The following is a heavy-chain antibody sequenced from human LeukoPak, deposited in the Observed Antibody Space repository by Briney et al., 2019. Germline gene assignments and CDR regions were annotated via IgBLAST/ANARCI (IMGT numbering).Heavy chain of an antibody. D-gene: IGHD6-19*01. CDR3: ARTFSGWYFFDY. CDR1: GFTFSSYA. CDR2: ISGSGGST. V-gene: IGHV3-23*01. Sequence: GGSLRLSCAASGFTFSSYAMSWVRQAPGKGLEWVSAISGSGGSTYYADSVKGRFTISRDNSKNTLYLQMNSLRAEDTAVYYCARTFSGWYFFDYWGQGTLVTVSS. J-gene: IGHJ4*02.